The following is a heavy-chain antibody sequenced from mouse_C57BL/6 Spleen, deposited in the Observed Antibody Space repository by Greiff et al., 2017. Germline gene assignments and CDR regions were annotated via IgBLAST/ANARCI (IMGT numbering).Heavy chain of an antibody. V-gene: IGHV1-72*01. CDR3: ARREGPGDYYAMDY. D-gene: IGHD4-1*01. Sequence: QVQLKQPGAELVKPGASVKLSCKASGYTFTSYWMHWVKQRPGRGLEWIGRIDPNSGGTKYNEKFKSKATLTVDKPSSTAYMQLSSLTSEDSAVYYGARREGPGDYYAMDYWGQGTSVTVSA. CDR2: IDPNSGGT. J-gene: IGHJ4*01. CDR1: GYTFTSYW.